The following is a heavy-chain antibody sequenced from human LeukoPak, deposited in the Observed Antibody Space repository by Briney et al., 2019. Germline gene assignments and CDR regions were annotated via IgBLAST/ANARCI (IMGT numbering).Heavy chain of an antibody. CDR2: INPSGGST. CDR1: GYTFTSYY. D-gene: IGHD6-13*01. V-gene: IGHV1-46*01. J-gene: IGHJ4*02. CDR3: ARVQEGSWGDY. Sequence: ASVKVSCKASGYTFTSYYMHWVRQAPGQGLEWMGIINPSGGSTSYAQKFQGRVTMTRDMSTSTVYMELSGLRSEDTAVYYCARVQEGSWGDYWGQGTLVTVSS.